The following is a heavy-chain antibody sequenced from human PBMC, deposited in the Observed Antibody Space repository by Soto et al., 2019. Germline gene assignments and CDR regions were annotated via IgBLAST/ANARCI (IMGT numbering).Heavy chain of an antibody. J-gene: IGHJ6*02. CDR2: ISYDGGNK. CDR3: ARGDREDIAVVIGVRPGEYGVDV. Sequence: QVQLVESGGGVVQPGRSLRLSCAASGFTFRNYAMHWVRQAPGKGLECVAVISYDGGNKFYRDYVKGRFTISRDNSKNTQYLQINSLRDEDTAVYYCARGDREDIAVVIGVRPGEYGVDVWGQGTTVTVSS. D-gene: IGHD2-15*01. V-gene: IGHV3-30-3*01. CDR1: GFTFRNYA.